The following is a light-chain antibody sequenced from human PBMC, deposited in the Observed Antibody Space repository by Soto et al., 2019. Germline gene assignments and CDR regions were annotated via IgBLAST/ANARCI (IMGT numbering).Light chain of an antibody. CDR2: DTS. V-gene: IGKV3-15*01. CDR3: QRYNNWPLT. CDR1: QGIGDT. Sequence: EIVMTQSPATLSVSPGERATLSCRASQGIGDTLAWYQQKPGQTPRLLIYDTSTRATGVPARFSGSRSGAEFTLTINSLQSEDFGVYYCQRYNNWPLTFGGATKVEVK. J-gene: IGKJ4*01.